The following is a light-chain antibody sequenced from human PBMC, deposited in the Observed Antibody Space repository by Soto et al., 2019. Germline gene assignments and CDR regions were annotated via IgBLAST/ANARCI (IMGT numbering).Light chain of an antibody. Sequence: DIVMTQSPDSLAVSLGERATINCKSSQSVLYSSNNKNYLAWYQQKPGQPPKLLISWASTREFGVPDRFSGSGSGTDFTLTIISLQAEDVAVYYCQQYYASPPRTFGQGTKVEIK. J-gene: IGKJ1*01. CDR2: WAS. CDR1: QSVLYSSNNKNY. V-gene: IGKV4-1*01. CDR3: QQYYASPPRT.